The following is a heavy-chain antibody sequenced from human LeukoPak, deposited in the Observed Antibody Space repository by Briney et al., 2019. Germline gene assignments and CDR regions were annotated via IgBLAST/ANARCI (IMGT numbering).Heavy chain of an antibody. J-gene: IGHJ4*02. V-gene: IGHV4-59*01. Sequence: SETLSLTCTVSGGSISTYYWSWIRQPPGKGLEWMGYISYSGSTNYNPSLKSRVTISIDTSKNQVSLNLSSVTAADTAVYYCARRAYCGDDCFPFDYWGQGTLVTASS. CDR3: ARRAYCGDDCFPFDY. CDR1: GGSISTYY. CDR2: ISYSGST. D-gene: IGHD2-21*02.